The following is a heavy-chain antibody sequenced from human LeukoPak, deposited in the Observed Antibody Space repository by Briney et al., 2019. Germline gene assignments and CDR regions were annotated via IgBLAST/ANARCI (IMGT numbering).Heavy chain of an antibody. Sequence: GASAKVSCKASGYTFTDYYMHWVQQAPGKGLEWMGRVDPEDGETIYAEKFQGRVTITADTSTDTAYMELSSLRSEDTAVYYCATDLDPNPWGQGTMVTVSS. D-gene: IGHD1-1*01. CDR1: GYTFTDYY. CDR3: ATDLDPNP. CDR2: VDPEDGET. V-gene: IGHV1-69-2*01. J-gene: IGHJ3*01.